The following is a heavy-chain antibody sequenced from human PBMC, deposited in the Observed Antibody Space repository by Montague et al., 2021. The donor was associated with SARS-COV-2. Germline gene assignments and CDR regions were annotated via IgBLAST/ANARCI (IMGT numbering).Heavy chain of an antibody. CDR1: GGSFSGYY. Sequence: SETLSLTCDVYGGSFSGYYWSWIRQSPGKGLVWIGEINHSGSTTYNPSLKSRVTISVDTSKNQFSLKLNSVTAADTAVYYCGRGVVAATPVVDYWGRGTLVTVSS. D-gene: IGHD2-15*01. CDR2: INHSGST. J-gene: IGHJ4*02. CDR3: GRGVVAATPVVDY. V-gene: IGHV4-34*01.